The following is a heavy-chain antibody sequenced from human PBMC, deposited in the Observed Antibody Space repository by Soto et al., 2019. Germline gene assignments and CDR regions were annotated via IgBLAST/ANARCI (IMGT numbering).Heavy chain of an antibody. CDR1: GGTFSSYT. CDR3: AAGYSSGCFDY. CDR2: IIPILGIA. V-gene: IGHV1-69*02. D-gene: IGHD6-19*01. J-gene: IGHJ4*02. Sequence: SVKVSCKASGGTFSSYTISWVRQAPGQGLEWMGRIIPILGIANYAQKFQGRVTITADKSTSTAYMELSSLRSEDTAVYYCAAGYSSGCFDYWGQGTLVTVSS.